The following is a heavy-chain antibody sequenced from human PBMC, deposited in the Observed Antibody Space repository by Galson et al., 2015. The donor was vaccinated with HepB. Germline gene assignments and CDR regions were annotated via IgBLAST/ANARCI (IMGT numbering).Heavy chain of an antibody. CDR2: IYYSGST. CDR1: GRSISSSSYY. J-gene: IGHJ4*02. V-gene: IGHV4-39*01. CDR3: ARLVTMVRGVIITPYYFDY. Sequence: TLSLTCTVSGRSISSSSYYWGWIRQPPGKGLEWIGSIYYSGSTYYNPSLKSRVTISVDTSKNQFSLKLSSVTAADTAVYYCARLVTMVRGVIITPYYFDYWGQGTLVTVSS. D-gene: IGHD3-10*01.